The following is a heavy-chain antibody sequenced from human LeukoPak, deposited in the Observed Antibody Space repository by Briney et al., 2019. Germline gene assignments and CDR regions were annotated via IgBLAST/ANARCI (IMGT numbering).Heavy chain of an antibody. J-gene: IGHJ3*02. D-gene: IGHD6-6*01. V-gene: IGHV3-74*01. CDR1: GFTFSSYW. Sequence: GGSLRLSCAASGFTFSSYWMHWVRQAPGKGLAWVSRIKSDGSSTSYADSVKGRFTISRDNAKNTLYLQMNSLRAEDTAVYYCARRSAARDAFDIWGQGTMVTGSS. CDR3: ARRSAARDAFDI. CDR2: IKSDGSST.